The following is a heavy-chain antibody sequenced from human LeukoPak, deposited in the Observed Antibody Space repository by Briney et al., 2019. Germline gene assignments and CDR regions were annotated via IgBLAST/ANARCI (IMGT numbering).Heavy chain of an antibody. Sequence: GESLKISCKGSGYSFTSYWISWVRQLPGKGLEWMGRIDPSDSYTNYSPSFQGHVTISADKSISTAYLQWSSLKASDTAMYYCAIKYYYYYGMDVWGQGTTVTVSS. V-gene: IGHV5-10-1*01. CDR3: AIKYYYYYGMDV. CDR1: GYSFTSYW. J-gene: IGHJ6*02. CDR2: IDPSDSYT.